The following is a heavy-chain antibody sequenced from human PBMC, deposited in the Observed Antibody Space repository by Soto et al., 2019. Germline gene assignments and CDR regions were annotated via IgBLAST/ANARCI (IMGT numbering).Heavy chain of an antibody. V-gene: IGHV1-18*01. Sequence: QVHLVQSGAEVKKPGASVKVSCKASGYTFTSYGITWVRQAPGQGLEWMGWISAHNGNTDYAQKLPGRVILTRDTSTSTAYMELRRLRSDDTAVYYCARGRYGEYWGQGALVTVSS. CDR2: ISAHNGNT. CDR1: GYTFTSYG. D-gene: IGHD3-10*01. CDR3: ARGRYGEY. J-gene: IGHJ4*02.